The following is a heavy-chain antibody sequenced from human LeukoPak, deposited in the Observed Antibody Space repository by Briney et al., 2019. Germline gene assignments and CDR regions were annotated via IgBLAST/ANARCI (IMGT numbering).Heavy chain of an antibody. CDR1: GYTFTGYY. Sequence: ASVKVSCKASGYTFTGYYMHWVRQAPGQGLEWMGWINPNSGGTNYAQKFQGRVTMTRDTSISTAYMELSRLRSDDTAVYYCARVNSGWYGGHYYYYGMDVWGQGTTVTVSS. CDR2: INPNSGGT. V-gene: IGHV1-2*02. D-gene: IGHD6-19*01. J-gene: IGHJ6*02. CDR3: ARVNSGWYGGHYYYYGMDV.